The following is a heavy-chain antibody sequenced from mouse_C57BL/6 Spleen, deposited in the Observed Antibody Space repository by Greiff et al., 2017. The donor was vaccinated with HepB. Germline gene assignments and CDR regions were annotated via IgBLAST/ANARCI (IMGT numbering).Heavy chain of an antibody. CDR2: IYPGDGDT. CDR1: GYAFSSYW. CDR3: ASSYGNYVAWFAY. J-gene: IGHJ3*01. D-gene: IGHD2-1*01. Sequence: QVQLKESRAELVKPGASVKISCKASGYAFSSYWMNWVKQRPGKGLEWIGQIYPGDGDTNYNGKFKGKATLTADKSSSTAYMQLSSLTSEDSAVYFCASSYGNYVAWFAYWGQGTLVTVSA. V-gene: IGHV1-80*01.